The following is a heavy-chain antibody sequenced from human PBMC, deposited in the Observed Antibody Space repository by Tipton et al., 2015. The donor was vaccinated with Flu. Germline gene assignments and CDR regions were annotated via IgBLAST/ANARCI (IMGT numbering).Heavy chain of an antibody. J-gene: IGHJ5*01. Sequence: SLTCTVSGGSVSSYFWHWIRQPPGKGLEWIGNVGHTGNTYHNPSLRSRVSISVDTSKNQFSLKLSSVTAADTAVYYCARRDYSNYVSDPKNWFDSWGQGTLVTVSS. CDR3: ARRDYSNYVSDPKNWFDS. CDR2: VGHTGNT. D-gene: IGHD4-11*01. CDR1: GGSVSSYF. V-gene: IGHV4-59*08.